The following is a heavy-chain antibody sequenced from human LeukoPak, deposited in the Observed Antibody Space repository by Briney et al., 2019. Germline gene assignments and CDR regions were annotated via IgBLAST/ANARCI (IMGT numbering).Heavy chain of an antibody. J-gene: IGHJ4*02. D-gene: IGHD6-6*01. CDR2: IYYSGST. Sequence: SETLSLTCTVSGGSISRYYWSWIRQPPGKGLEWIGYIYYSGSTNYNPSLKSRVTISVDTSKNQFSLKLSSVTAADTAVYYCARDKAGSGSSGGFDYWGQGTLVTVSS. V-gene: IGHV4-59*12. CDR1: GGSISRYY. CDR3: ARDKAGSGSSGGFDY.